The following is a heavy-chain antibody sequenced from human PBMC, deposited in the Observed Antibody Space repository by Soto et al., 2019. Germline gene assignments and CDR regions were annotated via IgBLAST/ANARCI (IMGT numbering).Heavy chain of an antibody. Sequence: QVQLQQWGAGLLKPSETLSLTCAVYGGSFSGYYWSWIRQPPGKGLEWIGEINHSGSTNYHPSLKSRVTISVDTSKNQFSLKLSSVTAADTAVYYCARGRSGPLLPAASDYWGQGTLVTVSS. D-gene: IGHD2-2*01. V-gene: IGHV4-34*01. CDR3: ARGRSGPLLPAASDY. J-gene: IGHJ4*02. CDR1: GGSFSGYY. CDR2: INHSGST.